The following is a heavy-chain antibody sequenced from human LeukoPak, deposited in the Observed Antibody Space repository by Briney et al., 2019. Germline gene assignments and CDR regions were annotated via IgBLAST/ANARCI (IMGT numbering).Heavy chain of an antibody. CDR2: ISSSSSTI. D-gene: IGHD3-3*01. CDR3: ARDRRRFLEWLSSDYYYGMDI. Sequence: GGSLRLSCAASGFTFSSYSMNWVRQAPGKGLEWVSYISSSSSTIYYADSVKGRFTISRDNAKNSLYLQMNSLRDEDTAEYYCARDRRRFLEWLSSDYYYGMDIWGQGTTVTVSS. V-gene: IGHV3-48*02. J-gene: IGHJ6*02. CDR1: GFTFSSYS.